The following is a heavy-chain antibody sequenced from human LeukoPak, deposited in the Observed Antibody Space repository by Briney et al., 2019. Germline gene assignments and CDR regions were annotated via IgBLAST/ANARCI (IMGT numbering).Heavy chain of an antibody. CDR2: ISWNSGSI. D-gene: IGHD6-19*01. V-gene: IGHV3-9*01. CDR3: AKDNRRHYTSGPNPDSLH. J-gene: IGHJ4*02. CDR1: GFIFNNYA. Sequence: GGSLRLTCAGSGFIFNNYAMHRVRQPPGKGLEWVSGISWNSGSIDYADSVKGRFTISRDNAKNSLYLQMNSLRVEDTAFYYCAKDNRRHYTSGPNPDSLHWGQGALVTVSS.